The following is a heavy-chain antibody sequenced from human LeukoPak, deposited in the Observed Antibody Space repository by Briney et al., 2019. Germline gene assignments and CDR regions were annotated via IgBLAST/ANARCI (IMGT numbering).Heavy chain of an antibody. Sequence: SQTLSLTCTVSGGSISSGGYYWSWIRQPPGKGLEWIGYIYLSGSTYYNPSLKSRVTMSVDTSKNQLSSVTAADTAVYHCAGHRGEVAGFDYWGQGTLVTVSS. CDR2: IYLSGST. V-gene: IGHV4-30-2*01. D-gene: IGHD6-19*01. CDR3: AGHRGEVAGFDY. J-gene: IGHJ4*02. CDR1: GGSISSGGYY.